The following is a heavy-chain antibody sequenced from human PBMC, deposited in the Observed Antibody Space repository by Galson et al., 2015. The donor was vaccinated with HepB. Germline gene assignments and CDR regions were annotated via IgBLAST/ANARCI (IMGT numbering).Heavy chain of an antibody. D-gene: IGHD6-19*01. J-gene: IGHJ6*02. CDR1: GFTFDNYA. V-gene: IGHV3-9*01. Sequence: SLRLSCAASGFTFDNYAMHWVRQAPGKGLEWVSGISWNGDSLVYVDSVEGRFTISRDNAKNSLYLQMNSLRAEDTAFYYCAKDIGVAVSYFYGLDIWGQGTTVTVSS. CDR2: ISWNGDSL. CDR3: AKDIGVAVSYFYGLDI.